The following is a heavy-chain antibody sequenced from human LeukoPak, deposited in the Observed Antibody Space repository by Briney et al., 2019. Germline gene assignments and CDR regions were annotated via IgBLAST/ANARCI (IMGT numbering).Heavy chain of an antibody. CDR1: GFTFSNAW. V-gene: IGHV3-15*01. CDR2: IKSKTDGGTT. D-gene: IGHD5-12*01. Sequence: GGSLRLSCAASGFTFSNAWMSWVRQAPGKGLERVGRIKSKTDGGTTDYAAPVKGRFTISRDDSKNTLYLQMNSLKTEDTAVYYCTTVGGDWDIAGIDYWGQGTLVTVSS. CDR3: TTVGGDWDIAGIDY. J-gene: IGHJ4*02.